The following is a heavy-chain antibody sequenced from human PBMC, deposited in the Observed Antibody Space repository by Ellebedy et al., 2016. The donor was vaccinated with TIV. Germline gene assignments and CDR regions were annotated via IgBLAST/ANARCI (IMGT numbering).Heavy chain of an antibody. CDR1: GASFSDYY. V-gene: IGHV4-34*01. CDR2: VNHSGST. D-gene: IGHD6-19*01. J-gene: IGHJ6*03. CDR3: ARGRRLASYYYYYYMDV. Sequence: SETLSLTCAVYGASFSDYYWNWIRQPPGKGLEWIGEVNHSGSTNYNPSLESRVTMSVATSKNQFSLNLTSVTAADTAVYYCARGRRLASYYYYYYMDVWGKGTTVTVSS.